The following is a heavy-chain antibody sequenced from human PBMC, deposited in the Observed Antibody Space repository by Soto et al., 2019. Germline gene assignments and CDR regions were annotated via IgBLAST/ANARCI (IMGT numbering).Heavy chain of an antibody. Sequence: QITLKESGPTLVKPTQTLTLTCTFSGFSLSTSGVGVGWIRQPPGKALEWLALIYWDDDERYSPSLQSRLTITKDTSINRVVLTMTNMDPVDTATYYCARSVEVRPVRGALDYWGQGTLVTVSS. J-gene: IGHJ4*02. D-gene: IGHD6-6*01. CDR3: ARSVEVRPVRGALDY. CDR1: GFSLSTSGVG. CDR2: IYWDDDE. V-gene: IGHV2-5*02.